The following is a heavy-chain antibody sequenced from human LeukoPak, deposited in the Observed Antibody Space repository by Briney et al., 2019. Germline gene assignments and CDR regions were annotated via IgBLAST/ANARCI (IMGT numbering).Heavy chain of an antibody. V-gene: IGHV1-24*01. J-gene: IGHJ4*02. CDR1: GYTLTELS. Sequence: ASVKVSCKVSGYTLTELSMHWVRQAPGKGLEWMGGFDPEDGETIYAQKFQGRVTMTEDTSTDTAYMELSSLRSEDTAVYYCATMRWLVRYFDYWGQGTLVTVPS. CDR2: FDPEDGET. CDR3: ATMRWLVRYFDY. D-gene: IGHD6-19*01.